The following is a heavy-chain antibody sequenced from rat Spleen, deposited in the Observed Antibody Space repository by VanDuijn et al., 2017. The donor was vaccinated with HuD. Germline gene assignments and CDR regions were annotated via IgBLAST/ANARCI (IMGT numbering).Heavy chain of an antibody. J-gene: IGHJ2*01. V-gene: IGHV5-22*01. Sequence: EVQLVESGGGLVQPGRSMKLSCAASGLSFSNYDMAWVRQAPTKGLEWVASISYDGTATYYRDSVKGRFTLSRDNAKSTLYLQMNSLRSEDTATYYCTRGGSYFDYWGQGVMVTVSS. CDR2: ISYDGTAT. CDR1: GLSFSNYD. CDR3: TRGGSYFDY. D-gene: IGHD1-11*01.